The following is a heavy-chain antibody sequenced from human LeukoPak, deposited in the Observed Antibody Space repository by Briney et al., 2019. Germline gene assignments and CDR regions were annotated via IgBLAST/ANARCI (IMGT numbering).Heavy chain of an antibody. J-gene: IGHJ3*02. D-gene: IGHD6-6*01. Sequence: GSLRLSCVASGFTFSNAWMNWVRQTPGKGLEWIGKINHSGSTNYNPSLKSRVTISVDTSKNQFSLKLSSVTAADTAMYYCARSGELDDAFDIWGQGTMVTVSS. CDR3: ARSGELDDAFDI. CDR1: GFTFSNAW. CDR2: INHSGST. V-gene: IGHV4-34*01.